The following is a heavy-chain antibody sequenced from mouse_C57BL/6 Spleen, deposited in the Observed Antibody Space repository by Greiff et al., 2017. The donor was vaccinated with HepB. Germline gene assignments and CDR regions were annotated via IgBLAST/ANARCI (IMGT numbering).Heavy chain of an antibody. J-gene: IGHJ3*01. CDR2: IYPGDGDT. D-gene: IGHD2-4*01. V-gene: IGHV1-82*01. CDR1: GYAFSSSW. Sequence: LQESGPELVKPGASVKISCKASGYAFSSSWMNWVKQRPGKGLEWIGRIYPGDGDTNYNGKFKGKATLTADKSSSTAYMQLSSLTSEDSAVYFCARSYDYDGPAWFAYWGQGTLVTVSA. CDR3: ARSYDYDGPAWFAY.